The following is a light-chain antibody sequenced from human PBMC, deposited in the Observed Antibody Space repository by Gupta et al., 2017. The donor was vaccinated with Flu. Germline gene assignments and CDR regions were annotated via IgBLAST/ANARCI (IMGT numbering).Light chain of an antibody. V-gene: IGKV1-39*01. Sequence: DIQMTQSPSSLSASVGDRITITCRASQNIHTYVNWYQQRPGNSPKLLIYGASNLQSGVPSRFSGSGSGTKFILTISSLQAGDFATYYCHQTHSMPPTFGPGTKLDI. J-gene: IGKJ2*01. CDR1: QNIHTY. CDR2: GAS. CDR3: HQTHSMPPT.